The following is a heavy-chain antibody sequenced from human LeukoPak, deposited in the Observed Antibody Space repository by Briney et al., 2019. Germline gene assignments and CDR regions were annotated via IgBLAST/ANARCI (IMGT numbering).Heavy chain of an antibody. Sequence: SQTLSLTCTVSGGSISSYYWRWIRQPAGKGLEWIGRIYTSGSTNYNPSLKSRVTMSVDTSKNQFSLKLSSVTAGDTAVYYCARDHGLRFLDYWGQGTLVTVSS. V-gene: IGHV4-4*07. J-gene: IGHJ4*02. CDR1: GGSISSYY. CDR3: ARDHGLRFLDY. D-gene: IGHD3-3*01. CDR2: IYTSGST.